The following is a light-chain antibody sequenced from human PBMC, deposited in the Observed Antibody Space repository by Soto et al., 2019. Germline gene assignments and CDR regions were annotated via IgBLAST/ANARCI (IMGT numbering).Light chain of an antibody. J-gene: IGLJ1*01. Sequence: QSVMTQPPSVSGAPGQTVTISCSGSSSNIGGNSVSWYQQLPGTAPKLLIYDDNKRPSGIPDRFSGAKSGTSATLGITGFQNGDEADYYCGSWDSTLRAYVFGTGPSSPS. CDR1: SSNIGGNS. V-gene: IGLV1-51*01. CDR2: DDN. CDR3: GSWDSTLRAYV.